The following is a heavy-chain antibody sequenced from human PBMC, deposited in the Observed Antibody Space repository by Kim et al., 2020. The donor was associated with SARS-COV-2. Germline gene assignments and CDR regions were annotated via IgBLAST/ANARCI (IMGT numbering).Heavy chain of an antibody. Sequence: YHPSRKGRVPLSVDPSKTPFSLKLSSVTAADTAVYYCARGHHLSLYYMDVWGKGTTVTVSS. CDR3: ARGHHLSLYYMDV. V-gene: IGHV4-34*01. J-gene: IGHJ6*03.